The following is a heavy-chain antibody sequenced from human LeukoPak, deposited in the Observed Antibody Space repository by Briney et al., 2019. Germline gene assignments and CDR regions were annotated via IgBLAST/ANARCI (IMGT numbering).Heavy chain of an antibody. V-gene: IGHV4-34*01. Sequence: SETLSLTCAVYGVSFTGYYWSGIRQPPRKGLEWIGEINHSGSTNSNPSLKSRVTISVDTSKNQFSLKLSSVTAADAAVYYCARGDCSSTSCYLDYWGQGTLVTVSS. CDR2: INHSGST. D-gene: IGHD2-2*01. J-gene: IGHJ4*02. CDR1: GVSFTGYY. CDR3: ARGDCSSTSCYLDY.